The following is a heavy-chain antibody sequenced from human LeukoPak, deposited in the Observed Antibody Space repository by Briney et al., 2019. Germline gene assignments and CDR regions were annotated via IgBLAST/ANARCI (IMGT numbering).Heavy chain of an antibody. CDR1: GGSISSSSYY. V-gene: IGHV4-39*07. Sequence: SETLSLTCTVSGGSISSSSYYWGWIRQPPGKGLEWIGSIYYTGSTSYSPSLRSRVTISVDTSENQFSLKLSSVTAADTAVYYCARMGAIGGASANPDYWGQGTLVTVSS. CDR2: IYYTGST. D-gene: IGHD2-21*01. CDR3: ARMGAIGGASANPDY. J-gene: IGHJ4*02.